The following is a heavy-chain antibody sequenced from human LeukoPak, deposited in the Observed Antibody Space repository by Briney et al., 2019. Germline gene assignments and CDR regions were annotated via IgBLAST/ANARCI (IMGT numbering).Heavy chain of an antibody. Sequence: PGGSLRLSCAASGFTFSNYGMHWVRQAPGKGLEWVAFIRYDGSNKYYADSVKGRFTISRDNSKNTLYLQMNSLRAEDTAVYYCANAVLSRSFFLDYWGQGTLVTVSS. CDR2: IRYDGSNK. J-gene: IGHJ4*02. CDR3: ANAVLSRSFFLDY. V-gene: IGHV3-30*02. CDR1: GFTFSNYG. D-gene: IGHD4/OR15-4a*01.